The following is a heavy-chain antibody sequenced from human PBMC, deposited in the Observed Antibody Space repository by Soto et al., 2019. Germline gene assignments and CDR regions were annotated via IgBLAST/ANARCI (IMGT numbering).Heavy chain of an antibody. J-gene: IGHJ6*02. Sequence: SQTLSLTCAISGDSVSSNSAAWNWIRQSPSRGLEWLGRTYYRSKWYNDYAVSVKSRITINPDTSKNQFSLQLNSVTPEDTAVYYCARASVVVLAEVRYYYYYGMDVWGQGTTVTVSS. CDR2: TYYRSKWYN. CDR1: GDSVSSNSAA. CDR3: ARASVVVLAEVRYYYYYGMDV. D-gene: IGHD2-15*01. V-gene: IGHV6-1*01.